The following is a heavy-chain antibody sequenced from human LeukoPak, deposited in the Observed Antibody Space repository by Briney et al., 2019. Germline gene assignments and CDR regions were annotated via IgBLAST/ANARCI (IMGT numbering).Heavy chain of an antibody. D-gene: IGHD2-2*01. CDR3: ARSRAPDIVVVPAAFDP. CDR1: GFTFSSYA. CDR2: ISYDGSNE. Sequence: PGGSLRLSCAASGFTFSSYAMHWVRQAPGKGLGWVAVISYDGSNEYYADSVKGRFTISRDNSKNTLYLQMNSLRAEDTAVYYCARSRAPDIVVVPAAFDPWGQGTLVTVSS. J-gene: IGHJ5*02. V-gene: IGHV3-30*04.